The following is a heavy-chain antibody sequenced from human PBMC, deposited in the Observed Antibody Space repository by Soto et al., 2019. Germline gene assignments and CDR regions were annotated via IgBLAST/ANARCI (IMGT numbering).Heavy chain of an antibody. CDR3: ARDNSSSSSRRDAFDI. Sequence: ASVKVSCKASGYTFTSYYMHWVRQAPGQGLEWMGIINPSGGSTSYAQKFQGRVTMTRDTSTSTVYMELSSLRSEDTAVYYCARDNSSSSSRRDAFDIWGQGTMVTVSS. CDR2: INPSGGST. D-gene: IGHD6-6*01. J-gene: IGHJ3*02. V-gene: IGHV1-46*03. CDR1: GYTFTSYY.